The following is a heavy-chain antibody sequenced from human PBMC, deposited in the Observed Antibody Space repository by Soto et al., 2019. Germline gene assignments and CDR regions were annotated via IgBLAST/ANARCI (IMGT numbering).Heavy chain of an antibody. J-gene: IGHJ4*02. V-gene: IGHV3-48*03. Sequence: GSLRLSCAASGFTFSNSEMFWVRQAPGKGLEWVSKINYSGSNIYYSKSVKGRFTISRDNAKNSLSLQMNSLTDEDTAIYYCASEALCGADCYFFEYCGPGTLVTVSS. CDR3: ASEALCGADCYFFEY. CDR1: GFTFSNSE. D-gene: IGHD2-21*02. CDR2: INYSGSNI.